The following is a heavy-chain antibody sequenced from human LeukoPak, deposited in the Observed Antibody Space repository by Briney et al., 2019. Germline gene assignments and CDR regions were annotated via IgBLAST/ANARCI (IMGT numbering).Heavy chain of an antibody. Sequence: GGSLRPSCRTSGFTFSSYAMSWVRQAPGKGLEWVSAICGRGGSTYSADSVKGRFTISRHNSKNILYRQMDSLIAEDTAIYYCAKPNLIVVRYRVRRGGFFDYWGEGTLVTVSS. CDR2: ICGRGGST. J-gene: IGHJ4*02. CDR1: GFTFSSYA. D-gene: IGHD5/OR15-5a*01. CDR3: AKPNLIVVRYRVRRGGFFDY. V-gene: IGHV3-23*01.